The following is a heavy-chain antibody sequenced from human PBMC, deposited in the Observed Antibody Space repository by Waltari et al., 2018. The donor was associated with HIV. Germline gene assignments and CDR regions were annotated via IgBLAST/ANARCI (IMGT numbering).Heavy chain of an antibody. CDR3: AKGPPGGFYGSGSWD. Sequence: QVQLVESGGGVVQPGGSLRLSCVGSGFNFNIYGVHWVRQAPGKGLGWVGFIRYDGSTTYYGNSVKGRFTISRDNSKNTLYLQMSSLRTEDTAVYYCAKGPPGGFYGSGSWDWGQGTLVIVSS. CDR2: IRYDGSTT. D-gene: IGHD3-10*01. CDR1: GFNFNIYG. J-gene: IGHJ4*02. V-gene: IGHV3-30*02.